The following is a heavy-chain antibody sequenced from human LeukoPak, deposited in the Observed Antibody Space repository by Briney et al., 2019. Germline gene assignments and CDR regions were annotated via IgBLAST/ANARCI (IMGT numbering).Heavy chain of an antibody. Sequence: SETLSLTCAIYGGSSSVDYWSWLRQPPGKGLEWIGEINRSGSTSYNPSLQNRVTMSPDTSKNQFSLTLISVTAADTAVYYCAKGLVGARLQHWGQGTLVTVSA. V-gene: IGHV4-34*01. CDR3: AKGLVGARLQH. D-gene: IGHD6-6*01. CDR2: INRSGST. CDR1: GGSSSVDY. J-gene: IGHJ1*01.